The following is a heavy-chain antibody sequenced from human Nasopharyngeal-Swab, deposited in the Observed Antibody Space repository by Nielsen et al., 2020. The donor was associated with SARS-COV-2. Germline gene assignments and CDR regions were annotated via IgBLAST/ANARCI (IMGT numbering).Heavy chain of an antibody. J-gene: IGHJ4*02. CDR1: GFSVSAFT. D-gene: IGHD3-16*01. CDR3: VRGPLRTSKAFFDY. CDR2: ISHDGFDK. Sequence: GGSLRLACDASGFSVSAFTMHWIRQIPGKWLEWVAFISHDGFDKDYATSVRGRFTISRDNHRNTVYLQLDSLRSDDTAVYYCVRGPLRTSKAFFDYWGQGTLVTVSS. V-gene: IGHV3-30-3*01.